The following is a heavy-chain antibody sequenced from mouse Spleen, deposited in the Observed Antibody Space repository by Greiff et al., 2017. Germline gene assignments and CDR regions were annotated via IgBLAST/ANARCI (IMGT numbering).Heavy chain of an antibody. J-gene: IGHJ4*01. Sequence: EVKLMESGGGLVKPGGSLKLSCAASGFTFSDYGMAWVRQAPGKGPEWVAFISNLAYSIYYADTVTGRFTISRENAKNTLYLEMSSLRSEDTAMYYCARRDSTYYAMDYWGQGTSVTVSS. CDR3: ARRDSTYYAMDY. CDR1: GFTFSDYG. D-gene: IGHD2-5*01. CDR2: ISNLAYSI. V-gene: IGHV5-15*01.